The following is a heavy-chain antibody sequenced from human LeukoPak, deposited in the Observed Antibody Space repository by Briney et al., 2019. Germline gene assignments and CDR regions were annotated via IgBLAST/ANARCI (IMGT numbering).Heavy chain of an antibody. D-gene: IGHD3-22*01. Sequence: PGGSLRLSCAASGFTFDDYGMSWVRQAPGKGLEWVSGINWNGGSTGYADSVKGRFTISRDNAKSSLYLQMNSLRAGDTALYYCARERTYYYDSNPDYFDYWGQGTLVIVSS. CDR2: INWNGGST. CDR3: ARERTYYYDSNPDYFDY. CDR1: GFTFDDYG. V-gene: IGHV3-20*04. J-gene: IGHJ4*02.